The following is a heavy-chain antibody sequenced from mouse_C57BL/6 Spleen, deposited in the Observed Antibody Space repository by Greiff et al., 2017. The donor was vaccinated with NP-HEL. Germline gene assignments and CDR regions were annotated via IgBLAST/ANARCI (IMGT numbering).Heavy chain of an antibody. CDR3: ARDMVTYYFDY. Sequence: EVQLQQSGPVLVKPGASVKMSCMASGYTFTDYYMNWVKQSHGKSLEWIGVINPYNGGTSYNQKFKGKATLTVDKSSSTAYMELNSLTSEDSAVYYGARDMVTYYFDYWGQGTTLTVSS. CDR1: GYTFTDYY. D-gene: IGHD2-2*01. V-gene: IGHV1-19*01. J-gene: IGHJ2*01. CDR2: INPYNGGT.